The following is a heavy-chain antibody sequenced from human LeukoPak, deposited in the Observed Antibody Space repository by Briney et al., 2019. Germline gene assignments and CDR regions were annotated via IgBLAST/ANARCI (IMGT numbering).Heavy chain of an antibody. CDR2: INPNSGGT. V-gene: IGHV1-2*02. J-gene: IGHJ4*02. Sequence: ASVKVSCKASGYTFTGYYMHWVRQAPGQGLEWMGWINPNSGGTNYAQKLQGRVTMTTDTSTSTAYMELRSLRSDDTAVYYCARVQDSYYYGSGSYLDYFDYWGQGTLVTVSS. CDR1: GYTFTGYY. CDR3: ARVQDSYYYGSGSYLDYFDY. D-gene: IGHD3-10*01.